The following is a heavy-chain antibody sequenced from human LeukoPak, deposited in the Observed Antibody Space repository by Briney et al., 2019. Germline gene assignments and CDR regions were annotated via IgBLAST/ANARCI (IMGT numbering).Heavy chain of an antibody. CDR1: GYSFTSYA. CDR2: INAGNGNT. Sequence: ASVKVSCKASGYSFTSYAMHWVRQAPGQRLEWMGWINAGNGNTKYSQKFQGRVTITRDTSASTACMELSSLRSEDTAVYYCARGRGRYCSSTSCYAGTRGMDVWGKGTTVTVSS. CDR3: ARGRGRYCSSTSCYAGTRGMDV. V-gene: IGHV1-3*01. D-gene: IGHD2-2*01. J-gene: IGHJ6*04.